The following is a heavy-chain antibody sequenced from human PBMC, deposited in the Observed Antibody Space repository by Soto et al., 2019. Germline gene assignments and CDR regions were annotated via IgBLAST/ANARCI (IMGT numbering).Heavy chain of an antibody. CDR3: PTYFTGVGGRGQ. V-gene: IGHV4-59*08. CDR1: GASIIRCD. CDR2: YSGST. J-gene: IGHJ4*02. Sequence: SETLSLTCSVSGASIIRCDWHWIRQPPGNDLKWIGDYSGSTNYNPSLKSRLTISVDTSKNQFSLTLKSVTAAATAAWFCPTYFTGVGGRGQWGQATLVTVS. D-gene: IGHD2-8*02.